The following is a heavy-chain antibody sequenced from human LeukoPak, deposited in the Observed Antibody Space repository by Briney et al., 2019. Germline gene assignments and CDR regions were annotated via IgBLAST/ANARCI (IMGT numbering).Heavy chain of an antibody. D-gene: IGHD6-19*01. CDR1: GFTFSSYG. CDR3: AKAESGWETDGFDI. V-gene: IGHV3-30*18. Sequence: PGGSLRLSCAVSGFTFSSYGMLSVRQAPGKGLEWVAVISYDGSNKYYADSVKGRFTISRDNSKNTLYLQMNSLRAEDTAVYYCAKAESGWETDGFDIWGQGTMVTVSS. J-gene: IGHJ3*02. CDR2: ISYDGSNK.